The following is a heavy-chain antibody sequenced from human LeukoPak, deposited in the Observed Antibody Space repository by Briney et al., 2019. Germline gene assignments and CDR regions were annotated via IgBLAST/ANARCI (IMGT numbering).Heavy chain of an antibody. Sequence: PGGSLRLSCAASGFSVSTSYMIWVRQAPGKGLEWVSFISSSGSTIYYADSVKGRFTISRDNAKNSLYLQMNSLRAEDTAVYYCAKDLSLVAARPGDYWGQGTLVTVSS. CDR3: AKDLSLVAARPGDY. D-gene: IGHD6-6*01. CDR1: GFSVSTSY. CDR2: ISSSGSTI. J-gene: IGHJ4*02. V-gene: IGHV3-11*01.